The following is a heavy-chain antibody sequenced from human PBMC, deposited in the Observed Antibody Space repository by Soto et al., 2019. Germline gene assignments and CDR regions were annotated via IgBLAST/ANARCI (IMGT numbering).Heavy chain of an antibody. D-gene: IGHD2-21*01. J-gene: IGHJ6*02. V-gene: IGHV3-53*01. CDR1: GLTVSGNY. CDR2: IYRGGNT. Sequence: PGGSLRLSCAASGLTVSGNYMTWLRQTPGKGLEWVSIIYRGGNTYYADSVKGRFTISRDNSKNTLYLQMNSLRAEDTAVYFCARVRTAVISINFDVWGLGTTVTVSS. CDR3: ARVRTAVISINFDV.